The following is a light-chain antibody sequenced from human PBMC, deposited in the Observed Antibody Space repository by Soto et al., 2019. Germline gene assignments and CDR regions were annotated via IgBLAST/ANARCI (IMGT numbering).Light chain of an antibody. J-gene: IGKJ5*01. Sequence: EIGLSQSPSTLSLSPGERATLSCRASQSISSYLAWYQQKRGQAPRLLIYDASSRATGIPARFSGSGSGTDFTLTISSLEPEDFAVYYCQQRSNWPRITFAQRTRLAIK. CDR3: QQRSNWPRIT. CDR2: DAS. CDR1: QSISSY. V-gene: IGKV3-11*01.